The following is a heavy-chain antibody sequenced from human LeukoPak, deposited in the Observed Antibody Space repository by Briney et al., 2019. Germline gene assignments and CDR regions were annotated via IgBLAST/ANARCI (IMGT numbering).Heavy chain of an antibody. Sequence: PGGSLRLSCAASGFTFSSYSMNWVRQAPGKGLEWVSSISSSSSYIYYADSVKGRFTISRDNAKNSLYLQMNSLRAEDTAVYYCAKDLTAMVLDAFDICGQGTMVTVSS. CDR3: AKDLTAMVLDAFDI. J-gene: IGHJ3*02. CDR1: GFTFSSYS. CDR2: ISSSSSYI. V-gene: IGHV3-21*01. D-gene: IGHD5-18*01.